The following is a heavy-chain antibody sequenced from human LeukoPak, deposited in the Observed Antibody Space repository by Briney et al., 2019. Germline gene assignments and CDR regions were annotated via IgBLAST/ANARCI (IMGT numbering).Heavy chain of an antibody. CDR1: GYTFTSYD. Sequence: GASVKVSCKASGYTFTSYDINWVRQATGQGLEWMGWMNPNRGNTGYAQKFQGRVTMTRNTSISTAYMELSSLRSEDTAVYYCARGGSSWYGGYWFDPWGQGTLVTVSS. CDR3: ARGGSSWYGGYWFDP. CDR2: MNPNRGNT. J-gene: IGHJ5*02. D-gene: IGHD6-13*01. V-gene: IGHV1-8*01.